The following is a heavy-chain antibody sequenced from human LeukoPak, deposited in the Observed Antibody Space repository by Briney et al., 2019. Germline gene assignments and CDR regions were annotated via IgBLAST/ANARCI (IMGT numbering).Heavy chain of an antibody. J-gene: IGHJ4*02. CDR1: GFTFSDYY. CDR2: ISSSGSTI. D-gene: IGHD1-7*01. Sequence: GGSLRLSCAASGFTFSDYYMSWIRQAPGKGLEWVSYISSSGSTIYYADSVKGRFTISRDNAKNLLFLQMNGLRAEDTAVYYCARMNYVSTGWGAPFDYWGQGTLVTVSS. V-gene: IGHV3-11*04. CDR3: ARMNYVSTGWGAPFDY.